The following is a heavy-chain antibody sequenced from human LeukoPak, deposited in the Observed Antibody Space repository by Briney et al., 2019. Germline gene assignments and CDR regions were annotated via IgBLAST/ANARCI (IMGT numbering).Heavy chain of an antibody. CDR2: MNPNSGNT. Sequence: ASVKVTRTASGYTFTSYDINWVRQATGQGLEWMGWMNPNSGNTGYAQKFQGRVTITRNTSISTAYMELSSLRSEDTAVYYCARVQMATIFYYSYYMDVSGQGTPVIVSS. CDR1: GYTFTSYD. J-gene: IGHJ6*03. V-gene: IGHV1-8*03. D-gene: IGHD5-24*01. CDR3: ARVQMATIFYYSYYMDV.